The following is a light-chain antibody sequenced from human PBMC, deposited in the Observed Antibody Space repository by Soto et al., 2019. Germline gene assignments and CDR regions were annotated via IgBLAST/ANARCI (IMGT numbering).Light chain of an antibody. CDR3: QQYDSSTLT. Sequence: EIVFTQSPGTLSLSPGETATLSCRASQTIGRNYLAWYQQKPGQAPRLIIYGASRRDTGIPDRFSCSGSGTEFTLTISRLEPEDVAVDYCQQYDSSTLTFGGGTKVDIK. CDR1: QTIGRNY. CDR2: GAS. J-gene: IGKJ4*01. V-gene: IGKV3-20*01.